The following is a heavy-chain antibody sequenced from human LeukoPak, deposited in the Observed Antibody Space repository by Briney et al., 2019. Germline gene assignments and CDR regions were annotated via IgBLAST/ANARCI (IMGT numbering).Heavy chain of an antibody. CDR3: ARDLHSGSYYY. D-gene: IGHD1-26*01. CDR1: GFTFSSYA. V-gene: IGHV3-30-3*01. Sequence: PGGSLRLSCAASGFTFSSYAMHWVRQAPGKGLEWVAVISYDGSNKYYADSVKGRFTISRDNSKNTLYLQMNSLRAEDTAVYYFARDLHSGSYYYWGQGTLVTVSS. CDR2: ISYDGSNK. J-gene: IGHJ4*02.